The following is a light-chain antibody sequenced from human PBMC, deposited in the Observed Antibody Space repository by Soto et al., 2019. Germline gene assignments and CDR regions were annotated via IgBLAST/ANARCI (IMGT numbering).Light chain of an antibody. V-gene: IGLV4-69*01. CDR1: SGHSSYA. CDR2: LNSDGSH. J-gene: IGLJ1*01. CDR3: QTWGTGIHYV. Sequence: QSVLTQSPSASASLGASVKLTCTLSSGHSSYAIAWHQQQPEKGPRYLMKLNSDGSHSKGDGIPDRFSGSSSGAERYLTISSLQSEDEADYFCQTWGTGIHYVFGTGTKLTFL.